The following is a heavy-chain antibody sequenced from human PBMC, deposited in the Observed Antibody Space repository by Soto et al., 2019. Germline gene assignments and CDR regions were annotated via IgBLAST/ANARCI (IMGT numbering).Heavy chain of an antibody. Sequence: QVQLQESGPGLVKPSQTLSLTCTVSGGSISSGGYYWSWIRQHPGKGLEWIGYIYYSGSTYYNPSLKRRVTISVDPSKNQFSLKLSSVTAADTAVYYCARVGFPPSNWFDPWGQGTLVTVSS. CDR2: IYYSGST. D-gene: IGHD1-26*01. J-gene: IGHJ5*02. CDR1: GGSISSGGYY. V-gene: IGHV4-31*03. CDR3: ARVGFPPSNWFDP.